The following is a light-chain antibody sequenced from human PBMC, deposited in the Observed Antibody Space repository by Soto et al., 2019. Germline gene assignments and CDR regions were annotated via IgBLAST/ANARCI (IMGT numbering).Light chain of an antibody. J-gene: IGKJ1*01. Sequence: DIQMTQSPSSLSASVGDRVTITCRASQSISSYLNWYQQIPGNAPKLLIYAASSLQSGVPSRFSGSVSGTDFTLTISSLQPEDFATYYCQQSYNTPWTFGQGTKVEIK. CDR1: QSISSY. CDR2: AAS. V-gene: IGKV1-39*01. CDR3: QQSYNTPWT.